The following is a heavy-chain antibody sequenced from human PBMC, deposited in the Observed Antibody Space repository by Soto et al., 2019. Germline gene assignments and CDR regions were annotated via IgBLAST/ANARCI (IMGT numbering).Heavy chain of an antibody. CDR1: GYTFTNYG. Sequence: QVQLVQSGAELKKPGASVKVSCKASGYTFTNYGISWVRQAPGQGPEWRGWISAYNGNTNYAQKLQGRVTMTSDTSASTAYMELRSLRSDAAAVDYCATNRLITLSFYGMDVWGQGATFTVSS. J-gene: IGHJ6*02. CDR2: ISAYNGNT. V-gene: IGHV1-18*01. D-gene: IGHD3-16*01. CDR3: ATNRLITLSFYGMDV.